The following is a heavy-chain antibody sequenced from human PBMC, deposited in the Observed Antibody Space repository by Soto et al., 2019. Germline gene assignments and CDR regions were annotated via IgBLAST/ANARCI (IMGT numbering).Heavy chain of an antibody. CDR1: GYTFTSYG. V-gene: IGHV1-18*01. Sequence: ASVKVSCKASGYTFTSYGISWVRQAPGQGLEWMGWISAYNGNTNYTQKLQGRVTMTTDTSTSTAYMELRSLRSDDTAVYYCARENVDTAMAIMGAAFDIWGQGTMVTVSS. CDR2: ISAYNGNT. D-gene: IGHD5-18*01. CDR3: ARENVDTAMAIMGAAFDI. J-gene: IGHJ3*02.